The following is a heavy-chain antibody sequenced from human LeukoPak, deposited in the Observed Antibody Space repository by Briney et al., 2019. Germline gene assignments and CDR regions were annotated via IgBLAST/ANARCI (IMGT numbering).Heavy chain of an antibody. V-gene: IGHV3-11*01. D-gene: IGHD1-26*01. CDR2: ISGNGGGI. CDR3: ARVGCGNAFDI. CDR1: GFTFSGFD. J-gene: IGHJ3*02. Sequence: GGSLRLSCAASGFTFSGFDMIWIRQAPGKGLECVSYISGNGGGIYYTDSVKGRFTISRDNAKNSLFLQMNSLIAEDTAVYYCARVGCGNAFDIWGQGTMVTVSS.